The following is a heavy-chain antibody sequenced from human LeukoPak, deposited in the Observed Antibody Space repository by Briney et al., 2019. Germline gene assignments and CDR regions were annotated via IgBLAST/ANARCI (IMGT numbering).Heavy chain of an antibody. Sequence: PGGSLRLSCAASGFTVSSNYMNWVRQAPGKGLEWVAVLYSAGNIFYADSVKGRFTISRDNSKNTLYLQMNSLRAEDTALYYCARLIQPQGAFDIWGQGTMVTVSS. CDR2: LYSAGNI. CDR3: ARLIQPQGAFDI. V-gene: IGHV3-53*01. D-gene: IGHD3-16*01. CDR1: GFTVSSNY. J-gene: IGHJ3*02.